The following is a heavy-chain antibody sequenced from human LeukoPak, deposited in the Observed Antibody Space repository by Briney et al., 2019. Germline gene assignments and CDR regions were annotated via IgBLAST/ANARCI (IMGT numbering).Heavy chain of an antibody. CDR1: GVSISSYY. Sequence: SETLSLTCTVSGVSISSYYWSWIRQPPGKGLEWIGYIYYSGSTNYNPSLKSRVTISVDTSKNQFSLKLSSVTAADTAVYYCARLPGEQGPKYYYGMDVWGQGTTVTVSS. CDR2: IYYSGST. CDR3: ARLPGEQGPKYYYGMDV. D-gene: IGHD3-10*01. J-gene: IGHJ6*02. V-gene: IGHV4-59*01.